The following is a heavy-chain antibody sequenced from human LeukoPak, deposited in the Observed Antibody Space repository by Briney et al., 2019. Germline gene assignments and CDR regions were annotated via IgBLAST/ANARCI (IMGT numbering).Heavy chain of an antibody. D-gene: IGHD1-26*01. Sequence: KPGGSLRLSCAASGFTFSSYSMNWVRQAPGKGLEWVSSNSSSSSYIYYADSVKGRFTISRDNAKNSLYLQMYSLRAEDTAVYYCARARRGGSYTDYWGQGTLVTVSS. CDR2: NSSSSSYI. CDR1: GFTFSSYS. V-gene: IGHV3-21*01. J-gene: IGHJ4*02. CDR3: ARARRGGSYTDY.